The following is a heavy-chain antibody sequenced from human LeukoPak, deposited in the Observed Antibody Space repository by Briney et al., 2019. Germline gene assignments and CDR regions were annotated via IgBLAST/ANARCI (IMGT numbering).Heavy chain of an antibody. J-gene: IGHJ4*02. D-gene: IGHD3-9*01. CDR1: GGSIRNYY. Sequence: PSQTLSLTCTVSGGSIRNYYWSWIRQPPGKGLEWIGYIYYSGSTNYNPSLKSRVTISVDTSKNQFSLKLSSVTAADTAVYYCARESYYDILTGWSGFDYWGQGTLVTVSS. CDR2: IYYSGST. CDR3: ARESYYDILTGWSGFDY. V-gene: IGHV4-59*01.